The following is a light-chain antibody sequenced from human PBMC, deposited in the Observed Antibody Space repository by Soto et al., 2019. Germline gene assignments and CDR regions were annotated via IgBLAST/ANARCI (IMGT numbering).Light chain of an antibody. J-gene: IGKJ3*01. CDR2: DAS. V-gene: IGKV1-33*01. CDR3: QQYDNLPLT. CDR1: QDIKNS. Sequence: DIHMTQTPSSLSASVGDRVTITCQASQDIKNSLNWYHQKPGKAPNLLIYDASNLETGVPSRFSGSGSGTHFTLTISSLQPEDTETYYCQQYDNLPLTFGPGTKVDIK.